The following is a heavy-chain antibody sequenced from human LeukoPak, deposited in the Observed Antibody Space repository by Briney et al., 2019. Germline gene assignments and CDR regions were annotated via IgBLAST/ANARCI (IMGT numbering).Heavy chain of an antibody. J-gene: IGHJ4*02. CDR3: ARVGWEVGPFDY. CDR1: GYTFTHYF. D-gene: IGHD1-26*01. V-gene: IGHV1-2*02. Sequence: SVKVSCKASGYTFTHYFIHWVRQAPGQGLEWMGWINPNSGGTNYAQKFQGGVTMARDTSISTAYMELSRLRSDDTAVYYCARVGWEVGPFDYWGQGTLVTVPS. CDR2: INPNSGGT.